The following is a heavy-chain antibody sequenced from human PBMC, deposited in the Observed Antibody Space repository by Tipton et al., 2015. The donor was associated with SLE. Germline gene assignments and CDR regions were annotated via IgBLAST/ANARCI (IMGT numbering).Heavy chain of an antibody. Sequence: TLSLTCAVYGGSFSGYYWSWIRQPPGKGLVWIGEINHSGSTNYNPSLKSRVTISVDTSKNQFSLKLSSVTAADTAVYYCARGWRSSGWAPHIWGQGTMVTVSS. J-gene: IGHJ3*02. V-gene: IGHV4-34*01. D-gene: IGHD6-19*01. CDR2: INHSGST. CDR3: ARGWRSSGWAPHI. CDR1: GGSFSGYY.